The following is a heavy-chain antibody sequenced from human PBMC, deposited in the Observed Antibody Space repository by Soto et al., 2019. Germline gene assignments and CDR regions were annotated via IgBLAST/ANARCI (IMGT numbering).Heavy chain of an antibody. Sequence: GGSLRLSCAASGFTFSSYAMSWVRQAPGKGLEWVSAISGSGGSTYYADSVKGRFTISRDNSKNTLYLQMNSLRAEDTAVYYCAKLSVRAAGVVRYNWFDPWGQGTLVTVSS. D-gene: IGHD6-13*01. V-gene: IGHV3-23*01. CDR3: AKLSVRAAGVVRYNWFDP. CDR1: GFTFSSYA. J-gene: IGHJ5*02. CDR2: ISGSGGST.